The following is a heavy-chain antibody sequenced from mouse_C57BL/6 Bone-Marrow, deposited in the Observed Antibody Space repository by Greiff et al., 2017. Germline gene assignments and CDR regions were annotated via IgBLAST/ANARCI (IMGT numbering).Heavy chain of an antibody. J-gene: IGHJ4*01. CDR2: IDPSDSYT. Sequence: QVQLQQPGAELVKPGASVKLSCKASGYTFTSYWMQWVKQRPGQGLEWIGEIDPSDSYTNYNQKFKGKATLTVDTSSSTAYMQLSSLTSEDSAVYHCERDTSNYGSLYYCARDFWSQGTTVSVPS. D-gene: IGHD1-1*01. CDR3: ERDTSNYGSLYYCARDF. V-gene: IGHV1-50*01. CDR1: GYTFTSYW.